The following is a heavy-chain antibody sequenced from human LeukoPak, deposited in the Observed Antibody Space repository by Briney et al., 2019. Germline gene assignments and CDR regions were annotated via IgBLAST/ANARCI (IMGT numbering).Heavy chain of an antibody. Sequence: PGGSLRLSCAASGFTFRSSGLHWVRQAPGKGLEWVAFIQYNGRDKYYADSVKGRFTISRDNSKNTLYMEVNSLRAEDTAVYYCAREGGRPVAGTFDNWGQGTLVTVSS. CDR3: AREGGRPVAGTFDN. J-gene: IGHJ4*02. CDR2: IQYNGRDK. CDR1: GFTFRSSG. D-gene: IGHD6-19*01. V-gene: IGHV3-30*02.